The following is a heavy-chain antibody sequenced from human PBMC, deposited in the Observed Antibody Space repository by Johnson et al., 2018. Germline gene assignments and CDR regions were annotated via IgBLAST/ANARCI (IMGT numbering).Heavy chain of an antibody. J-gene: IGHJ3*02. D-gene: IGHD4-23*01. V-gene: IGHV3-64*01. CDR2: ISSNGGST. Sequence: VQLVQSGGGVVQPGRSLRLSCAASGFTFSSYAMHWVRQAPGKGLEYVSAISSNGGSTYYANSVKGRFTISRDNSKNTLYLQMNSLRVEDTALNYCARQGGNDAFDIWGQGTMVTVSS. CDR1: GFTFSSYA. CDR3: ARQGGNDAFDI.